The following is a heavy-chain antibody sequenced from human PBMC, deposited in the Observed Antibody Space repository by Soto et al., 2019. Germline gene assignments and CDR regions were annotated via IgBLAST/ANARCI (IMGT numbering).Heavy chain of an antibody. J-gene: IGHJ5*02. D-gene: IGHD4-17*01. Sequence: ETLSLTGSVYGGSFSGYYWSWIRQPPGKGLEWIGEINHSGSTNYNPSLKSRVTISVDTSKNQFSLKLSSVTAADTAVYYCARVFTVTTRWFDPWGQGTLVTVYS. V-gene: IGHV4-34*01. CDR1: GGSFSGYY. CDR2: INHSGST. CDR3: ARVFTVTTRWFDP.